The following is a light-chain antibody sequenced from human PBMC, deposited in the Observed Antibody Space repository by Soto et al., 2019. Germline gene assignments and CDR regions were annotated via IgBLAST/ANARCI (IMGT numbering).Light chain of an antibody. V-gene: IGKV1-13*02. J-gene: IGKJ4*01. CDR1: QGISSA. CDR3: QQFNSYSALT. CDR2: DAS. Sequence: AIQLTQSPSSLSASVGVRVTITCRASQGISSALAWYQQKPGKAPKPLIYDASSLESGVPSRFSGSGSGTDFTLTISSLQPEDLATYYCQQFNSYSALTFGGGTKVDIK.